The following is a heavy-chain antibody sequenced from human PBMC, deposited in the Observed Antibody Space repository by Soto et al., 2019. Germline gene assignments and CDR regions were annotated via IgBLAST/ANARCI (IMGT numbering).Heavy chain of an antibody. J-gene: IGHJ1*01. D-gene: IGHD2-21*02. CDR3: AKDQALVVTATDAEYFQH. CDR2: ISYDGSNK. Sequence: ESGGGVVQPGRSLRLSCAASGFTFSSYGMHWVRQAPGKGLEWVAVISYDGSNKYYADSVKGRFTISRDNSKNTLYLQMNSLRAEDTAVYYCAKDQALVVTATDAEYFQHWGQGTLVTVSS. V-gene: IGHV3-30*18. CDR1: GFTFSSYG.